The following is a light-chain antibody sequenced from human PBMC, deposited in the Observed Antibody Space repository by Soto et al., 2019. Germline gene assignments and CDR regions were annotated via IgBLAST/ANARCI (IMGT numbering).Light chain of an antibody. Sequence: EVVITQSPATLSLSPGERATLSCRASQSVSSSYLAWYQQKPGQAPRLLLYGASSRATGIPDRFSGSGSGTDFTLTISRLEPEDFAVYYCQQYGSSLGWTFGQGTKVDIK. J-gene: IGKJ1*01. V-gene: IGKV3-20*01. CDR3: QQYGSSLGWT. CDR2: GAS. CDR1: QSVSSSY.